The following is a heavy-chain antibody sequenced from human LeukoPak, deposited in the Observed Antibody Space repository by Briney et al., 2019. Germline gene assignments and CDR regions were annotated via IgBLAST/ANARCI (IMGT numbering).Heavy chain of an antibody. D-gene: IGHD2/OR15-2a*01. CDR2: IKSKTDGGTT. V-gene: IGHV3-15*01. CDR3: TTGIFSDWLRTFSDFDY. Sequence: PGGSLRLSCAASGFTFTNAWMSWVRQAPGKGLEWVGRIKSKTDGGTTDYAAPVKGRFTISRDDSKNTLYLQMNSLKTEDTAVYYCTTGIFSDWLRTFSDFDYWGQGTLVTVSS. CDR1: GFTFTNAW. J-gene: IGHJ4*02.